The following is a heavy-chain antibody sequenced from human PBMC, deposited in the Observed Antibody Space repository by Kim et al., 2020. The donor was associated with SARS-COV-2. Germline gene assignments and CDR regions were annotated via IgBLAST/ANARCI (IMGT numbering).Heavy chain of an antibody. CDR1: GFTFSSYS. J-gene: IGHJ3*02. CDR3: ARKSRHGSGSYHAFDI. V-gene: IGHV3-21*01. D-gene: IGHD3-10*01. CDR2: ISSSSSYI. Sequence: GGSLRLSCAASGFTFSSYSMNWVRQAPGKGLEWVSSISSSSSYIYYADSVKGRFTISRDNAKNSLYLQMNSLRAEDTAVYYCARKSRHGSGSYHAFDIWGQGTMVTVSS.